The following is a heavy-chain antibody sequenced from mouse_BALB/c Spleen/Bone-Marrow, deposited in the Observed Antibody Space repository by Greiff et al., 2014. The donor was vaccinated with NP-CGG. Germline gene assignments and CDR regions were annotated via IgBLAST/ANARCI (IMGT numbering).Heavy chain of an antibody. Sequence: ESGPELVRPGVSVKISCKGSGYTFTDYAMHWVKQSHAKSLEWIGVISTYSGNINYNQKFKGKATMTVDKSSSTAYMELARLTSEDSAIYYCASPIYYGNYEGFAYWGQGTLVTVSA. CDR1: GYTFTDYA. CDR3: ASPIYYGNYEGFAY. CDR2: ISTYSGNI. J-gene: IGHJ3*01. D-gene: IGHD2-1*01. V-gene: IGHV1-67*01.